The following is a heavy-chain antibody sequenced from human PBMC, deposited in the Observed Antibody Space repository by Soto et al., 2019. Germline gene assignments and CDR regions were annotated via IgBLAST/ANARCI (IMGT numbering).Heavy chain of an antibody. CDR2: INHSGST. CDR1: GGSFSGYY. D-gene: IGHD6-19*01. J-gene: IGHJ6*02. V-gene: IGHV4-34*01. Sequence: SETLSLTCAVYGGSFSGYYWSWIRQPPGKGLEWIGEINHSGSTNYNPSLKSRVTISVDTSKNQFSLKLSSVTAADTAVYYCARSSGQTKKYSSLSVWGQGTTVTVSS. CDR3: ARSSGQTKKYSSLSV.